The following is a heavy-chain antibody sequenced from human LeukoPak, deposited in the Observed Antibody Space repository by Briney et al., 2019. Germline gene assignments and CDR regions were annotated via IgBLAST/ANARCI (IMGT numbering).Heavy chain of an antibody. V-gene: IGHV4-61*02. CDR3: AREDILTGYSDY. D-gene: IGHD3-9*01. Sequence: SETLSLTCTVSGSSISSGSYYWSWIRQPAGKGLEWIGRIYTSGSTNYNPSLKSRVTISVDTSKNQFSLKLSSVTAADTAVYYCAREDILTGYSDYWGQGTLVTVSS. CDR2: IYTSGST. J-gene: IGHJ4*02. CDR1: GSSISSGSYY.